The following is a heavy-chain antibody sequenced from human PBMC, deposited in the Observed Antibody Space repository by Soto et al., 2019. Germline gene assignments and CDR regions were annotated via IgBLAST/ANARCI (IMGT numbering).Heavy chain of an antibody. Sequence: GGSLRLSCADSGFNCSSYGMHWVRQAPGKGLEWVAVISSDGPNTYYAVSVKRRFTISRDNSKHPLYLQMNSLRAEDTAVYYCAKSDSYGSGSYYPPYYYYGMDVWGQGTTVTVS. CDR2: ISSDGPNT. V-gene: IGHV3-30*18. CDR3: AKSDSYGSGSYYPPYYYYGMDV. CDR1: GFNCSSYG. D-gene: IGHD3-10*01. J-gene: IGHJ6*02.